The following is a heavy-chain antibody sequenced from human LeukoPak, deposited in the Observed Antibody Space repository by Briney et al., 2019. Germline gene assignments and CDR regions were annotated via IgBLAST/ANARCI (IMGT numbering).Heavy chain of an antibody. CDR1: GFTFSNYA. J-gene: IGHJ4*02. CDR3: ARSSSGWCYY. CDR2: ISYDGSNK. V-gene: IGHV3-30-3*01. Sequence: PGGSLRLSCAASGFTFSNYAMQWVRQAPGQGLEWVAVISYDGSNKDYADSVKGRFTISRDNSKNTLYLQMNSLRAEDTAVYYCARSSSGWCYYWGQGIMVTVSS. D-gene: IGHD6-19*01.